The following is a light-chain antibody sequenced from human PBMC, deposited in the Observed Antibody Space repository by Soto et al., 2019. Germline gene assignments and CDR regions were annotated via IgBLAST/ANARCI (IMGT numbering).Light chain of an antibody. CDR3: RSYDSSLSGVV. J-gene: IGLJ2*01. Sequence: QSVLTQPPSVSGAPGQRVTISCTGSSSNIGAGYEVHWYQQLPGTAPKLLIYGNIYRPSGVPDRFSSSKSGTKVSLAIKGLQAEDEGDYHCRSYDSSLSGVVFGGGTKLTVL. CDR2: GNI. CDR1: SSNIGAGYE. V-gene: IGLV1-40*01.